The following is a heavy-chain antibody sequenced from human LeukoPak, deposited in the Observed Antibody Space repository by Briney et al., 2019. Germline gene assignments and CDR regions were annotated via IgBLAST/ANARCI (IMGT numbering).Heavy chain of an antibody. V-gene: IGHV4-59*11. D-gene: IGHD5-24*01. Sequence: PSETLSLTCTVSGGSISSHYWSWLRQPPGKGLEWIGYNYYSGSTNYNPSLKSRVTISVDTSKNQFSLKLSSVTAADTAVYYCARGEGGRWLQFSYWGQGTLVTVSS. CDR1: GGSISSHY. CDR2: NYYSGST. CDR3: ARGEGGRWLQFSY. J-gene: IGHJ4*02.